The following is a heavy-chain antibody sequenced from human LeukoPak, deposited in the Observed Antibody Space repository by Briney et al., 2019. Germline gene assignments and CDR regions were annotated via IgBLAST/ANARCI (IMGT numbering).Heavy chain of an antibody. J-gene: IGHJ4*02. CDR2: ISAYNGNT. CDR1: DYTFTSYG. CDR3: ARDPLTYYYDSSGYYHY. Sequence: ASVKVSCKASDYTFTSYGISWVRQAPGQGLERLGWISAYNGNTNYAQKLQGRVTMTTDTSTSTAYMELRSLRSDDTAVYYCARDPLTYYYDSSGYYHYWGQGTLVTVSS. V-gene: IGHV1-18*01. D-gene: IGHD3-22*01.